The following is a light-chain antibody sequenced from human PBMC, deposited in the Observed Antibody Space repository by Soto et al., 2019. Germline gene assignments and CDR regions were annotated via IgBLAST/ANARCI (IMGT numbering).Light chain of an antibody. J-gene: IGLJ2*01. V-gene: IGLV2-11*01. CDR2: DVS. CDR1: SCDVGGYNS. CDR3: CSYAGSYVV. Sequence: QSALTQPRSVSGSPGQSVTISCTGTSCDVGGYNSVSWYQHHPGKAPKLMIYDVSKRPSGVPDRFSVSKSGNTASLTISGLQAEDEADYYCCSYAGSYVVFGGGTKLTVL.